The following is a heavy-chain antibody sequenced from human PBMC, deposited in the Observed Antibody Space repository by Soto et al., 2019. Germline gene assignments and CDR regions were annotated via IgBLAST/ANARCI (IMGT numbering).Heavy chain of an antibody. CDR2: IYHSGST. D-gene: IGHD5-18*01. Sequence: SETLSLTCAVSGGSISSGGYSWSWIRQPPGKGLEWIGYIYHSGSTYYNPSLKSRVTISVDRSKNQFSLKLSSVTAADTAVYYCASAAGLLRLRHAFHISGPGTMVTV. V-gene: IGHV4-30-2*01. J-gene: IGHJ3*02. CDR3: ASAAGLLRLRHAFHI. CDR1: GGSISSGGYS.